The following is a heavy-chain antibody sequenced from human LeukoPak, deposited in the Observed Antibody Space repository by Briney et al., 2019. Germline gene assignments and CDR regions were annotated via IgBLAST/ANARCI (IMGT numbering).Heavy chain of an antibody. CDR3: ARADLLTGYYILDY. CDR1: GYTFTGYY. CDR2: INPKSGDT. D-gene: IGHD3-9*01. V-gene: IGHV1-2*02. J-gene: IGHJ4*02. Sequence: ASVKVSCKASGYTFTGYYMHWVRQAPGQRLEWMGWINPKSGDTKYAQKFQGRVTMTRDTSISTAYMELSRLRSDDTAMYYCARADLLTGYYILDYWGQGTLVTVSS.